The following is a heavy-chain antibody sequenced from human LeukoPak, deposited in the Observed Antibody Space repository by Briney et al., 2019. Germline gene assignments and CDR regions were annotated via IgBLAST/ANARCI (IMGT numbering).Heavy chain of an antibody. CDR3: ARATITMVRGVLFDY. CDR2: IYHSGST. Sequence: SETLSLTCTVSGGSISSYYWSWIRQPPGKGLEWIGYIYHSGSTYYNPSLKSRVTISVDTSKNQFSLKLSSVTAADTAVYYCARATITMVRGVLFDYWGQGTLVTVSS. CDR1: GGSISSYY. J-gene: IGHJ4*02. D-gene: IGHD3-10*01. V-gene: IGHV4-59*12.